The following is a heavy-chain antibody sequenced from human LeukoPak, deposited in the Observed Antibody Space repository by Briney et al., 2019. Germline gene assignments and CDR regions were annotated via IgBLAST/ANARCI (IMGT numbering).Heavy chain of an antibody. V-gene: IGHV1-18*04. CDR3: ARAGNIVVPAAKHFDY. J-gene: IGHJ4*02. CDR1: GYTFTGYN. CDR2: ISAYNGNT. D-gene: IGHD2-2*01. Sequence: ASVKVSCKASGYTFTGYNMHWVRQAPGQGLEWMGWISAYNGNTNYAQKLQGRVTMTTDTSTSTAYMELRSLRSDDTAVYYCARAGNIVVPAAKHFDYWGQGTLVTVSS.